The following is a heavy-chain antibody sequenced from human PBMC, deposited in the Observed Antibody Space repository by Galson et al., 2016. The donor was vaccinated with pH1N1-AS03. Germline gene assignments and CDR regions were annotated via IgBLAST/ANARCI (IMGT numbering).Heavy chain of an antibody. CDR1: GYTFTGYY. Sequence: SVKVFCKASGYTFTGYYVHWLRQAPGQGLEWMGWINPKTGGTKSAQKFQGWVSMTSDTSIRTVYMDLRMLTPVDTAVYYCARARGGVYNCDAFDIWGQGTVVSVSS. J-gene: IGHJ3*02. D-gene: IGHD1-1*01. CDR2: INPKTGGT. V-gene: IGHV1-2*04. CDR3: ARARGGVYNCDAFDI.